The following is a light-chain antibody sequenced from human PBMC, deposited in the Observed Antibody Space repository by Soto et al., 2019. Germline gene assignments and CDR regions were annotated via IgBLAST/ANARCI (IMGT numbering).Light chain of an antibody. CDR3: TSYTSSTTLDV. Sequence: QSALTQPASVSGSPGQSITISCTGTSSDVGGYNYVSWYQQHPGKAPKLMIYEVSNRPSGVSNRFSGSKSGHTASLTISGLQSEDEAGYFCTSYTSSTTLDVFGTGTKVTVL. V-gene: IGLV2-14*01. CDR2: EVS. CDR1: SSDVGGYNY. J-gene: IGLJ1*01.